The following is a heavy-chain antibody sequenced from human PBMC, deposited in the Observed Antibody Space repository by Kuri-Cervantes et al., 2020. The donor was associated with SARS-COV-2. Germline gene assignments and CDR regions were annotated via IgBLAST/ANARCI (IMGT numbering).Heavy chain of an antibody. CDR2: IYSGGST. V-gene: IGHV3-66*01. CDR1: GFTVSSNY. D-gene: IGHD4-17*01. CDR3: ARDSYGDIYYYYGMDV. Sequence: GGSLRLSCAASGFTVSSNYMNWVRQAPGKGLEWVSVIYSGGSTYYADSVKGRFTISRDNSKNTLYLQMNSLRAEDTAVYYCARDSYGDIYYYYGMDVWAKGPRSPSP. J-gene: IGHJ6*02.